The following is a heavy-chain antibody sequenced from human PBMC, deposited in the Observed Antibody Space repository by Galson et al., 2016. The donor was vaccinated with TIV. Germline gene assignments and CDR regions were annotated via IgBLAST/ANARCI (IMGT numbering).Heavy chain of an antibody. CDR1: GYTFSDYY. CDR3: ARDDGSTSGSNY. V-gene: IGHV1-2*02. D-gene: IGHD3-22*01. Sequence: SVKVSCKASGYTFSDYYMHWVRQAPGQGLEWMGWINPNSGGTVYAQRFQGRVTMTRDTSITIAYMDLSRLRSDDTAVYYCARDDGSTSGSNYWGPGTLVTVSS. CDR2: INPNSGGT. J-gene: IGHJ4*02.